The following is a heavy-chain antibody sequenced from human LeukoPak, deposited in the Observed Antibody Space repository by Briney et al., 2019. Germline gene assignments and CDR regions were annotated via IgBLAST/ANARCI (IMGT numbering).Heavy chain of an antibody. CDR3: VRTDRTGDPLDY. J-gene: IGHJ4*02. CDR1: GYRFTNYW. V-gene: IGHV5-51*01. CDR2: IYPGDSDT. Sequence: HGESPKISCKVSGYRFTNYWIGWVRQMPGKGLEWMGIIYPGDSDTQYSPSFQGQVTISADKSISTAYLRWNSLKASDTAMYYCVRTDRTGDPLDYWGQGTLVTVSS. D-gene: IGHD7-27*01.